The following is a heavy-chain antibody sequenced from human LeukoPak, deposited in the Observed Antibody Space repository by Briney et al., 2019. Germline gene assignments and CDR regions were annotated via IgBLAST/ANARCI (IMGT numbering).Heavy chain of an antibody. CDR2: INPSGGST. CDR3: ARSHGDFDFDY. Sequence: ASVKVSCKASGYTFTSYYMHWVRQAPGQGLEWMGIINPSGGSTGYAQKFQGRVTMTRDTSTSTVYMELSSLRSEDTAVYYCARSHGDFDFDYWGQGTLVTVSS. D-gene: IGHD4-17*01. J-gene: IGHJ4*02. CDR1: GYTFTSYY. V-gene: IGHV1-46*01.